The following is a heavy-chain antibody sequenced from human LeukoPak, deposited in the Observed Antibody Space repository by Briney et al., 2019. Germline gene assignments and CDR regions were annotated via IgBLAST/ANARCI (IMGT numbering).Heavy chain of an antibody. J-gene: IGHJ6*04. CDR1: GLTFSSYG. CDR3: AREGVVVVPPATYYYYAMDV. CDR2: IWSDGSNK. Sequence: GRSLRLSCAASGLTFSSYGMHWVRQAPGKGLEWVAVIWSDGSNKYYADSVKGRFTISRDNSKNTLYLQMNSLRAEDTAVYYCAREGVVVVPPATYYYYAMDVWGKGTTVTVSS. D-gene: IGHD2-2*01. V-gene: IGHV3-33*01.